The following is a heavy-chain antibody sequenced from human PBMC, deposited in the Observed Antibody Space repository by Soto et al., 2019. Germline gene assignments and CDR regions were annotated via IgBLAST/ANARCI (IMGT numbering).Heavy chain of an antibody. Sequence: QVQLVESGGGVVQPGRSLRLSCAASGFTFSSYGMHWVRQAPGKGLEWVAVISYDGSNKYYADSVKGRFTISRDNSKNTLYLQMNSLRAEDTAVYYRAKDGLWFGEDRGMDVWGQGTTVTVSS. CDR1: GFTFSSYG. J-gene: IGHJ6*02. V-gene: IGHV3-30*18. D-gene: IGHD3-10*01. CDR2: ISYDGSNK. CDR3: AKDGLWFGEDRGMDV.